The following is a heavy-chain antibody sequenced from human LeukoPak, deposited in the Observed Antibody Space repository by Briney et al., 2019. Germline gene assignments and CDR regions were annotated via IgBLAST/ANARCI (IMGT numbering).Heavy chain of an antibody. CDR2: ISGSGGST. J-gene: IGHJ4*02. D-gene: IGHD3-3*01. CDR1: GFTFSSYA. CDR3: ATNTIFGVAYFDY. V-gene: IGHV3-23*01. Sequence: GGSLRLSCAASGFTFSSYAMSWVRQAPGKGLEWVSAISGSGGSTYYADSVKGRFTISRDNSENTLYLQMNSLRAEDTAVYYCATNTIFGVAYFDYWSQGTLVTVSS.